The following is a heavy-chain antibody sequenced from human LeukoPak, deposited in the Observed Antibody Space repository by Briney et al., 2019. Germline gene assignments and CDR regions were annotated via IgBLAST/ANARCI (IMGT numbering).Heavy chain of an antibody. CDR2: ISESGGST. V-gene: IGHV3-23*01. Sequence: PGGSLRLSCAASGFTFSTYAMSWVRQAPGKGLEWVSGISESGGSTNYAASVKGRFTISRDNSDNTLYLQMNSLRAEGTAVYYCAKQGTGGGWGAFDIWGQGTMVTVSS. D-gene: IGHD3-16*01. CDR3: AKQGTGGGWGAFDI. CDR1: GFTFSTYA. J-gene: IGHJ3*02.